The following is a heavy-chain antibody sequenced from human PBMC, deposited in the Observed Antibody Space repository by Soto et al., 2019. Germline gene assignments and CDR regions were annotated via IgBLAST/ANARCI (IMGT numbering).Heavy chain of an antibody. D-gene: IGHD3-22*01. Sequence: QVQLQEAGPGVVKPSHTLSLTCTGSGGSISSGGYYWSWIRQHQGKGREWIGYIYYSGSTYYNPSIKSRVTISVDTSKNQCSLKLSSVTAADTAVYYCARDGGYYCFDYWGQGTLVTVSS. J-gene: IGHJ4*02. CDR3: ARDGGYYCFDY. CDR2: IYYSGST. CDR1: GGSISSGGYY. V-gene: IGHV4-31*03.